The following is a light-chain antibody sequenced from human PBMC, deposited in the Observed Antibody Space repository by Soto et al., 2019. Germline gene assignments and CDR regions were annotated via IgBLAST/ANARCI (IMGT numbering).Light chain of an antibody. CDR2: EVS. CDR3: SSFTSSSIVI. V-gene: IGLV2-18*02. Sequence: QSVLTQPPSVSGSPGQSVTISCTGTSSDVGSYNRVSWYQQPPGTAPKLMIYEVSNRPSGVPDRFSGSKSGNTASLTISGLQAEDEGDYYCSSFTSSSIVIFGGGTKLTVL. CDR1: SSDVGSYNR. J-gene: IGLJ2*01.